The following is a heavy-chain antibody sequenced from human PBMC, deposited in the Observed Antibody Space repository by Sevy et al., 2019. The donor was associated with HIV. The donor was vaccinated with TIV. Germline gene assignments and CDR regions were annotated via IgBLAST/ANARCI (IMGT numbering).Heavy chain of an antibody. V-gene: IGHV1-69*13. Sequence: ASVKVSCKASGGTFSTSPINWVRQAPGQGLEWMGGIIPLFGTTKYAQKFQGRVRIIADESTSTAFLEMNNLRSEDTAVYYCARTHYYDSSGYFYFDYWGQGTLVTVSS. D-gene: IGHD3-22*01. CDR3: ARTHYYDSSGYFYFDY. CDR1: GGTFSTSP. CDR2: IIPLFGTT. J-gene: IGHJ4*02.